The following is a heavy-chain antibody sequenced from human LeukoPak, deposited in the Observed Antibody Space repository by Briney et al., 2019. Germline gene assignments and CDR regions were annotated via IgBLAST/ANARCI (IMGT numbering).Heavy chain of an antibody. CDR3: ARSSGIAAAGWFDP. CDR1: GGSFSGYY. D-gene: IGHD6-13*01. Sequence: SETLSLTCAVYGGSFSGYYWSWIRQPPGKGLEWIGEINHSGSTNYNPSLKSRVTISVDTSKNQFSLKLSSVTAADTAVYYCARSSGIAAAGWFDPWGQGTLVTVSS. V-gene: IGHV4-34*01. CDR2: INHSGST. J-gene: IGHJ5*02.